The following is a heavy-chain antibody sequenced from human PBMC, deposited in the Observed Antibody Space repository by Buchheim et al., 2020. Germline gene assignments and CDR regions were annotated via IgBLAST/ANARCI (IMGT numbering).Heavy chain of an antibody. D-gene: IGHD3-3*01. Sequence: QVQLVQSGAEVKKPGASVKVSCKASGYTFTGYYMHWVRQAPGQGLEWMGWINPNSGATNYAQKFQGRVTMTRDNSISTAYMELSRLRSDDTAVYYCASMDFWSGYYYYGMDVWGQGTT. V-gene: IGHV1-2*02. CDR2: INPNSGAT. J-gene: IGHJ6*02. CDR3: ASMDFWSGYYYYGMDV. CDR1: GYTFTGYY.